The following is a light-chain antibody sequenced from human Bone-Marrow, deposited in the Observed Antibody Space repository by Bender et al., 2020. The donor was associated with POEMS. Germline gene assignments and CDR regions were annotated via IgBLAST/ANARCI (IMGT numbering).Light chain of an antibody. CDR2: EVT. Sequence: QSALTQPASVSGSPGQSITISCSGTSSDIGGYNYVSWYQQHPGKAPKLIIYEVTKRPSGISNRFSASKSGHTASLTISGLQPEDEADYYCCSKGDSDTMVFGGGTKLTVL. J-gene: IGLJ3*02. V-gene: IGLV2-23*02. CDR1: SSDIGGYNY. CDR3: CSKGDSDTMV.